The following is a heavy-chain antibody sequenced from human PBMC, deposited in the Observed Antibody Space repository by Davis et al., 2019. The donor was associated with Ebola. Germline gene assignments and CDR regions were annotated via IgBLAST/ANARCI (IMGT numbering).Heavy chain of an antibody. V-gene: IGHV4-59*01. CDR3: ARGYGDYGVDP. CDR2: IYHTGRT. CDR1: GGSISGYS. Sequence: SETLSLTCTVSGGSISGYSWSWIRQPPGKGLEWIGYIYHTGRTNYNPSLKSRVTISLETSKSQFSLKLSSVTAADTAVYYCARGYGDYGVDPWGQGTLVTVSS. D-gene: IGHD4-17*01. J-gene: IGHJ5*02.